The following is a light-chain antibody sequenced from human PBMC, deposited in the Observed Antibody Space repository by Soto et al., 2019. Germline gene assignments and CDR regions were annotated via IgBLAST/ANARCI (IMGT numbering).Light chain of an antibody. CDR2: DTS. Sequence: EIVMTQSADMVSVSPGERATLSFRVSQSISSNLAWYQQKPGQAPRLLIYDTSTRATSIPARFSGSGSGTEFTLTISGLQSEDFAVYYCLHYNKRPRWTFGQGTKVDIK. V-gene: IGKV3-15*01. CDR3: LHYNKRPRWT. J-gene: IGKJ1*01. CDR1: QSISSN.